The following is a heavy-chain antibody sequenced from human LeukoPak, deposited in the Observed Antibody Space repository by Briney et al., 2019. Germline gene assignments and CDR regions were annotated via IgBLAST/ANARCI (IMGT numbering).Heavy chain of an antibody. Sequence: GGSLRLSCAASGFTFSSYEMNWVRQAPGKGLEWVSYISSSGSTIYYADSVKGRFTISRDNAKNSLYLQMNSLRAEDTAVYYCARDSGSGWYHFDYWGQGTLVTVSS. CDR3: ARDSGSGWYHFDY. CDR2: ISSSGSTI. D-gene: IGHD6-19*01. J-gene: IGHJ4*02. CDR1: GFTFSSYE. V-gene: IGHV3-48*03.